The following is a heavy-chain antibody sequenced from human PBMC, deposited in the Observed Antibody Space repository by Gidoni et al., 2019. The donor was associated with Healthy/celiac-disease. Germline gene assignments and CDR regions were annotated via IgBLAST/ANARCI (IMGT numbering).Heavy chain of an antibody. V-gene: IGHV4-59*01. J-gene: IGHJ4*02. D-gene: IGHD6-13*01. Sequence: QVQLQESGPGLVKPSETLSLTCTVSGGSISSYYWSWIRQPPGKGLEWIGYIYYSGSTNYNPSLKSRVTISVDTSKNQFSLKLSSVTAADTAVYYCARDRSSSWLYFDYWGQGTLVTVSS. CDR2: IYYSGST. CDR1: GGSISSYY. CDR3: ARDRSSSWLYFDY.